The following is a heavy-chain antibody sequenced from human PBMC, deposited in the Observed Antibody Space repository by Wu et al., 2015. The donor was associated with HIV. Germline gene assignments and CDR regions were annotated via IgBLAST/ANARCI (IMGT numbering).Heavy chain of an antibody. V-gene: IGHV1-18*01. J-gene: IGHJ6*02. CDR3: ARVFPTPQSYYYGMDV. D-gene: IGHD2-15*01. Sequence: QVQLVQSGAELKKPGASVKVSCKASGYTFTTYGITWVRQAPGQGLEWMGRISLYNGNTNYAQKFQGRVTMTTDTSTTTAYMELRSLRSDDTAVYYCARVFPTPQSYYYGMDVWGQGTTVIVSS. CDR1: GYTFTTYG. CDR2: ISLYNGNT.